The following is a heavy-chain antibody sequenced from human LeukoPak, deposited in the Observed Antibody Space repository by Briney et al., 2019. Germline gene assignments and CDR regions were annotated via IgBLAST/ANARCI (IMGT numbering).Heavy chain of an antibody. CDR2: IYTSGST. CDR1: GGSLSTYY. CDR3: ARVGDTSGYFYYFDY. Sequence: SETLSLTCTVSGGSLSTYYWNSIRQPAGKGLEWIGRIYTSGSTNYNPSIKSRVTMSVDTSKNQFSLRLSSVTAADTALYYCARVGDTSGYFYYFDYWGQGTLVTVSS. D-gene: IGHD3-22*01. J-gene: IGHJ4*02. V-gene: IGHV4-4*07.